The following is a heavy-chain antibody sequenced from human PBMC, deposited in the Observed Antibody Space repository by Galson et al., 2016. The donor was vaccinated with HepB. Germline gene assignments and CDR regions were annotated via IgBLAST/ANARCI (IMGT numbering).Heavy chain of an antibody. CDR3: TNGATPDY. D-gene: IGHD1-26*01. J-gene: IGHJ4*02. Sequence: SLRLSCATSGFTFGDYTMSWLRQAPGQGLEWVGFIRSKTYGGTTEYAASVKGRFTISRDDSKSIPYLKMDSLKTEDTAVFYCTNGATPDYWGQGTLVTVSS. CDR2: IRSKTYGGTT. CDR1: GFTFGDYT. V-gene: IGHV3-49*03.